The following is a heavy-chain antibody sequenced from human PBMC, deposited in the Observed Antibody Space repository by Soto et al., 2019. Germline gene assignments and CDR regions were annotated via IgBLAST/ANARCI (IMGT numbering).Heavy chain of an antibody. D-gene: IGHD3-22*01. CDR3: ARVSTDYYDSSGYYPGRGDFDY. Sequence: SETLSLTCAVSGGSISSSNWWSWVRQPPGKGLEWIGEIYHSGSTNYNPSLKSRVTISVDKSKNQFSLKLSSVTAADTAVYYYARVSTDYYDSSGYYPGRGDFDYWGQGTLVTVSS. CDR2: IYHSGST. J-gene: IGHJ4*02. CDR1: GGSISSSNW. V-gene: IGHV4-4*02.